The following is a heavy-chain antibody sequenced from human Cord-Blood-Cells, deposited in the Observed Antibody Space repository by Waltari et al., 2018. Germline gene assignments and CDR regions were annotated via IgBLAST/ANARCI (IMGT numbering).Heavy chain of an antibody. CDR1: GGSFSGYY. Sequence: QVQLQQWGAGLLKPSETLSLTCAVYGGSFSGYYWSWNRQPPGKGLEWIGEINHSGSTNYNPSLKSRVTISVDTSKNQFSLKLSSVTAADTAVYYCARTMVVTALEGYYFDYWGQGTLVTVSS. CDR2: INHSGST. J-gene: IGHJ4*02. CDR3: ARTMVVTALEGYYFDY. V-gene: IGHV4-34*01. D-gene: IGHD2-21*02.